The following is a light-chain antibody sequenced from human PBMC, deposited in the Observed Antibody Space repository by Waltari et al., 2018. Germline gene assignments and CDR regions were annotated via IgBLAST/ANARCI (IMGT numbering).Light chain of an antibody. CDR3: QQTNSFPLT. Sequence: DIQMPQSPPSVSASVGDRVTITCRASQDISSWLAWYQQKPGRPPKVLIYDASTLQSGVPSRFSGSGSGTDFTLTISSLQPEDFATYYCQQTNSFPLTFGPGTKVDIK. V-gene: IGKV1-12*01. J-gene: IGKJ3*01. CDR1: QDISSW. CDR2: DAS.